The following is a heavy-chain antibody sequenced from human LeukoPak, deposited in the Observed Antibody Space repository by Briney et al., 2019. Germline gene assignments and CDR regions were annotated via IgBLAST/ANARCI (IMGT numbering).Heavy chain of an antibody. D-gene: IGHD7-27*01. J-gene: IGHJ3*02. CDR2: IFYSGST. Sequence: SETLSLTCTVSGGSIGSTTHYWGWICQPPGKGLEWIGTIFYSGSTYYNPSLKSRVTISVDTSKNQFSLRLSSVTAADTAVYYCARHWADAFDIWGQGTMVTVSS. V-gene: IGHV4-39*01. CDR1: GGSIGSTTHY. CDR3: ARHWADAFDI.